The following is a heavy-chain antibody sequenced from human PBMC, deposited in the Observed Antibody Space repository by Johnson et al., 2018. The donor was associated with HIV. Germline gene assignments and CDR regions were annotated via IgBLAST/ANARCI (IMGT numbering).Heavy chain of an antibody. D-gene: IGHD3-16*01. J-gene: IGHJ3*02. CDR2: INQDGSEK. Sequence: VQLVESGGGVVQPGRSLRLSCAASGFTLSKYAMHWVRQAPGKGLEWVANINQDGSEKYYVDSVKGRFTISRDNAKDSLYLQMNKLRAEDTAVYFCASQVRGLRLGVDAFDIWGQGTMVTVSS. CDR1: GFTLSKYA. CDR3: ASQVRGLRLGVDAFDI. V-gene: IGHV3-7*03.